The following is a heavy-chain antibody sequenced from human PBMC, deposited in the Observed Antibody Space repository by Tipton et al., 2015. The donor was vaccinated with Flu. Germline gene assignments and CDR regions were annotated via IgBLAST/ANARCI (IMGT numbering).Heavy chain of an antibody. D-gene: IGHD3-22*01. V-gene: IGHV1-2*02. CDR3: ARDIYYDSSGYHYDY. CDR1: GYIFTDYY. CDR2: INPDSDVK. Sequence: QLVQSGADVKKPGASVKVSCKSSGYIFTDYYIHWVRQAPGQGLEWMGWINPDSDVKKYSQKFEGRVTLTRDTSINTAHMELSRLRSDDTAVYYCARDIYYDSSGYHYDYWGQGTVVTVSS. J-gene: IGHJ4*02.